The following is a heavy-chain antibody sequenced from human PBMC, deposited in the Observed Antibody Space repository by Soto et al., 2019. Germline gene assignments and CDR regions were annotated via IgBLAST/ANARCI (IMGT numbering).Heavy chain of an antibody. D-gene: IGHD2-2*02. Sequence: EVQLLESGGGLIQPGGSLRLSCAASGFTFSRYVMSWVRQAPGKGLEWVSAISGSGGSTYYADSVKGRFTISRDNSKNTLSLQMNSLRAEDTAVYYCARVRGYTLVDYWGQGTLVTVSS. CDR1: GFTFSRYV. CDR2: ISGSGGST. V-gene: IGHV3-23*01. CDR3: ARVRGYTLVDY. J-gene: IGHJ4*01.